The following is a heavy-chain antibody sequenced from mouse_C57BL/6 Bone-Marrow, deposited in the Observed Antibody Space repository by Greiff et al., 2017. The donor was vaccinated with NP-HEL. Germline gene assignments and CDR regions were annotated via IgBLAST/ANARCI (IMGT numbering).Heavy chain of an antibody. J-gene: IGHJ3*01. Sequence: LVESGAELVRPGTSVKVSCKASGYAFTNYLIEWVKQRPGQGLEWIGVINPGSGGTNYNEKFKGKATLTADKSSSTAYMQLSSLTSEDSAVYFCARSGNWFAYWGQGTLVTVSA. CDR2: INPGSGGT. D-gene: IGHD4-1*01. CDR1: GYAFTNYL. CDR3: ARSGNWFAY. V-gene: IGHV1-54*01.